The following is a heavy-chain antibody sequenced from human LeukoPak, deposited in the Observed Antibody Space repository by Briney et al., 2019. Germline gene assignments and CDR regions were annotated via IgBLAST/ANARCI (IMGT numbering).Heavy chain of an antibody. CDR2: ITGDGSST. CDR1: GFTFNDYS. CDR3: AKDTLKYGSNYFHY. J-gene: IGHJ4*02. V-gene: IGHV3-43*02. Sequence: GGSLRLSCAASGFTFNDYSMHWVRQVPGKGLEWVSVITGDGSSTYYTDSVRGRFSISRDNSKNTLYLQLNSLRSEDTALYYCAKDTLKYGSNYFHYWGQGTLVTVSS. D-gene: IGHD6-13*01.